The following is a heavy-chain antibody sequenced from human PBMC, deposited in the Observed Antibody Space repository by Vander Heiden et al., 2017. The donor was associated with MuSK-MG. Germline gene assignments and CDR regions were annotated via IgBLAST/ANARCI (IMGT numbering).Heavy chain of an antibody. CDR2: IYYSGST. D-gene: IGHD6-19*01. V-gene: IGHV4-39*01. Sequence: QLQLQASGPGLVKPSETLSLTCTVSGRSISSSRYYWGWIGQPPGKGLEWVGSIYYSGSTYYNPSLKSRGTISVDTSKNQFSLKLSSVTAADTAVYYCARNAVIISSGWYYFDYWGQGTLVTVSS. CDR1: GRSISSSRYY. J-gene: IGHJ4*02. CDR3: ARNAVIISSGWYYFDY.